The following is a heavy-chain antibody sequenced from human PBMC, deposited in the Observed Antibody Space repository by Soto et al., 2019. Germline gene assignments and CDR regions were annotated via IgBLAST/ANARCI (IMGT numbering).Heavy chain of an antibody. V-gene: IGHV1-69*13. Sequence: GASVKVSCKASGGTFSSYAISWVRQAPGQGLEWMGGIIPIFGTANYAQKFQGRVTNTADESTSTAYMELSSLRSEDTAVYYCARAYCGGDCYSTPYYYGMDVWGQGTTVTVSS. D-gene: IGHD2-21*02. CDR2: IIPIFGTA. CDR3: ARAYCGGDCYSTPYYYGMDV. CDR1: GGTFSSYA. J-gene: IGHJ6*02.